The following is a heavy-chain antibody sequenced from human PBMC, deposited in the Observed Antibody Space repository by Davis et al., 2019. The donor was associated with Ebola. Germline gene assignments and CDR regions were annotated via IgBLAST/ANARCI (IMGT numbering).Heavy chain of an antibody. D-gene: IGHD6-25*01. V-gene: IGHV4-34*01. CDR2: INHSGRT. CDR1: GVSFSGYY. CDR3: ARGGGYGGYGMDV. Sequence: MPSETLSLTCAVYGVSFSGYYWTWIRQPPGKGLEWIGEINHSGRTNYNPSLKSRVTMSVDTSKNQFSLRVRPVTAADTAVYYCARGGGYGGYGMDVWGQGTTVTVSS. J-gene: IGHJ6*02.